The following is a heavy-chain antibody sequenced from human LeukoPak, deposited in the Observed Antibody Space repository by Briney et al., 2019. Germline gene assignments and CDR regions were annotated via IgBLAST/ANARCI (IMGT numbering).Heavy chain of an antibody. D-gene: IGHD1-1*01. J-gene: IGHJ4*02. Sequence: PGGSLRLSCAASGFTFSSYAMHWVRQAPGKGLEYVSAISSNGGSTYYANSVKGRFTISRDNSKNTLYLQMGSLRAEDMAVYYCAREVQLERRGPGMIDYWGQGTLVTVSS. CDR2: ISSNGGST. V-gene: IGHV3-64*01. CDR1: GFTFSSYA. CDR3: AREVQLERRGPGMIDY.